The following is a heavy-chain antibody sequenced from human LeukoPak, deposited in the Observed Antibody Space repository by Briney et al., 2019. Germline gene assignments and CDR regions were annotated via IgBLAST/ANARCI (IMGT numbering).Heavy chain of an antibody. D-gene: IGHD3-22*01. CDR3: AKDFSYYDSSGSGPDY. CDR2: IWYDGSNK. V-gene: IGHV3-33*06. CDR1: GFTVSSKY. J-gene: IGHJ4*02. Sequence: PGGSLRLPCAASGFTVSSKYMNWVRQAPGKGLEWVAVIWYDGSNKYYAESVKGRFTISRDNSKNTLYLQMNSLRAEDTAVYYCAKDFSYYDSSGSGPDYWGQGTLVTVSS.